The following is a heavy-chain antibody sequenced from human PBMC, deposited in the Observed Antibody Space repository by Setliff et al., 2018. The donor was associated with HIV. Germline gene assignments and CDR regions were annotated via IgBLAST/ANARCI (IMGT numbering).Heavy chain of an antibody. V-gene: IGHV4-61*02. CDR1: GDSVSSSPYY. Sequence: SETLSLTCSVSGDSVSSSPYYWSRIRQPAGKGLEWIGRFDSTGSPDYNPSLKSRVTISIDTSKNHFSLKLSSVTAADTAVYFCAGDYAGSGRPFDYWGQGTQVTVSS. CDR3: AGDYAGSGRPFDY. CDR2: FDSTGSP. J-gene: IGHJ4*02. D-gene: IGHD2-15*01.